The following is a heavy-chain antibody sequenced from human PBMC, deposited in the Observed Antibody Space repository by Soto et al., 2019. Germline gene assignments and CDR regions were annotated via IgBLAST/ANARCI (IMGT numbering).Heavy chain of an antibody. CDR3: ASLWGYSYFNPFGP. J-gene: IGHJ5*02. D-gene: IGHD3-10*01. Sequence: GGSLRLSCAASGFTFSSYAMSWVRQAPGKGLEWVSAISGSGGSTYYADSVKGRFTISRDNSKNTLYLQMNSLRAEDTAVYYCASLWGYSYFNPFGPWGQGTLVTVSS. V-gene: IGHV3-23*01. CDR2: ISGSGGST. CDR1: GFTFSSYA.